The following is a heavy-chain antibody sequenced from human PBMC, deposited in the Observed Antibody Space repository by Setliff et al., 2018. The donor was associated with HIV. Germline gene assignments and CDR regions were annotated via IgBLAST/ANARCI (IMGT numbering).Heavy chain of an antibody. Sequence: SETLSLTCTVSGGSINNYHWSWVRQPHGKGLEWIAYVYYIGNTNYNPSLKSRVTVSVDTSKNQFSLKLTSVAAADTAVYYCARVSSGTYFSEFYYYMDVWGKGTTVTVSS. CDR1: GGSINNYH. D-gene: IGHD1-26*01. J-gene: IGHJ6*03. CDR2: VYYIGNT. CDR3: ARVSSGTYFSEFYYYMDV. V-gene: IGHV4-59*01.